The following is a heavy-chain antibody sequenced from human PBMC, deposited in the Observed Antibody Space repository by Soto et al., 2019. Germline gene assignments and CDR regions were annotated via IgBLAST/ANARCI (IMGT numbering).Heavy chain of an antibody. CDR2: IYSGGST. CDR3: ARETAGGLGYYFDY. D-gene: IGHD3-16*01. CDR1: GFTVSSHY. J-gene: IGHJ4*02. Sequence: EVQLVESGGGLVQPGGSLRLSCAASGFTVSSHYMSCVRQAPGKGLEWVSVIYSGGSTYYADSVKGRFTISRDNSKNTLYLQMISLRAVDTAVYYCARETAGGLGYYFDYWGQGTLVTVSS. V-gene: IGHV3-66*01.